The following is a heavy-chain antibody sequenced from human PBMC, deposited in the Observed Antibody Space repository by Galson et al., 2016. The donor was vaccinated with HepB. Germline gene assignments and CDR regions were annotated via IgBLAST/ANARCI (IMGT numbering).Heavy chain of an antibody. CDR1: GDSVPSNSAA. V-gene: IGHV6-1*01. CDR3: ARERLRYFDWLRNRYYYYGMDV. Sequence: CAISGDSVPSNSAAWNWIRQSPSRGLEWLGRTNYRSKWYNDYAVSVESRITINPDTSKDQVSLQLNSVTPEDTAVYYCARERLRYFDWLRNRYYYYGMDVWGQWTTVTVSS. CDR2: TNYRSKWYN. D-gene: IGHD3-9*01. J-gene: IGHJ6*02.